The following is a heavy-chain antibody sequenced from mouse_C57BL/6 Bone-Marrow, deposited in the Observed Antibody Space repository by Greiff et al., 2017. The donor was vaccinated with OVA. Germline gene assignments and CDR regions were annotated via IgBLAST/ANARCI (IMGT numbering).Heavy chain of an antibody. CDR2: ISSGGDYI. CDR1: GFTFSSYA. V-gene: IGHV5-9-1*02. D-gene: IGHD1-1*02. Sequence: EVKLVESGAGLVKPGGSLKLSCAASGFTFSSYAMSWVRQTPEKRLEWVAYISSGGDYIYYADTVKGRFTISRDNARNTLYLQMSSLKSEDTAMYYCTRDMGGNYIDYWGQGTTLTVSS. J-gene: IGHJ2*01. CDR3: TRDMGGNYIDY.